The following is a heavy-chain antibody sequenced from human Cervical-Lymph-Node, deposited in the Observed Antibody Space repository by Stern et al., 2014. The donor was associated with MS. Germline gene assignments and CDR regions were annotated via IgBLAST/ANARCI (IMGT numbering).Heavy chain of an antibody. CDR3: ARGRHTAMVTSGRYFDL. J-gene: IGHJ4*02. D-gene: IGHD5-18*01. Sequence: QLQLQESGPGRVQPSETLSLTCTVSGASIKNFSLNWIRQPPGKGLEWIGHMSNSGTTYYDPALKSRVTISMDASKQQFSLSLTSVTAVDTAVYFCARGRHTAMVTSGRYFDLWGQGTLVTVSS. V-gene: IGHV4-59*01. CDR2: MSNSGTT. CDR1: GASIKNFS.